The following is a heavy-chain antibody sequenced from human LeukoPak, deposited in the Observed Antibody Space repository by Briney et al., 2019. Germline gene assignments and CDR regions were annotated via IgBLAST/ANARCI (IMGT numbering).Heavy chain of an antibody. Sequence: PGGSLRLSCAASGVTFSNFLMTWVRQAPGKGPKWVSAISGSGGDTYYADSVKGRFTISRDNPKNTLYLQMNSLRAEDTAVYYCAKKGATTGDFDYWGQGTLVTVSS. J-gene: IGHJ4*02. CDR1: GVTFSNFL. CDR3: AKKGATTGDFDY. V-gene: IGHV3-23*01. CDR2: ISGSGGDT. D-gene: IGHD1-26*01.